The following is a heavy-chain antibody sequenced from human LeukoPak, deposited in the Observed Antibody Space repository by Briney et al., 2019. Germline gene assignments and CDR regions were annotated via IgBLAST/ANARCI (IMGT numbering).Heavy chain of an antibody. V-gene: IGHV1-24*01. CDR3: ARSYGDYVVENWFDP. Sequence: ASVKVSCKVSGYTLTELSMHWVRQAPGKGLEWMGGFDPENGETIYVQKFQGRVTMTEDTSTDTAYMELSSLRSEDTAVYYCARSYGDYVVENWFDPWGQGTLVTVSS. CDR2: FDPENGET. D-gene: IGHD4-17*01. J-gene: IGHJ5*02. CDR1: GYTLTELS.